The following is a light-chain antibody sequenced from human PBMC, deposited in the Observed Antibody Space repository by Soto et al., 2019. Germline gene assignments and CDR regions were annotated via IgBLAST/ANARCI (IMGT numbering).Light chain of an antibody. CDR2: GAS. J-gene: IGKJ1*01. Sequence: EIVMTQSPATLSVSPGERATLSCRASQSVSSNLAWYQQKPGQAPRLLIYGASTRATVIPARFSGSGSGTEFTHTISSLQSEDFAVYYCQQYNNWPPWTFGQGNKVEIK. CDR1: QSVSSN. V-gene: IGKV3-15*01. CDR3: QQYNNWPPWT.